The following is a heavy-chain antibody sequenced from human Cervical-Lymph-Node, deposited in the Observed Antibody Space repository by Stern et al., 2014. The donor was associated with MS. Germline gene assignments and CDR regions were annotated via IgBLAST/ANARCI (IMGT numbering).Heavy chain of an antibody. CDR1: GYTFTNYG. J-gene: IGHJ6*02. CDR2: ISAYNGDT. D-gene: IGHD4-11*01. Sequence: MQLVESGAEVKKPGASVKVSCKASGYTFTNYGIGWGRQAPGRGLEWMGWISAYNGDTSHAQKFQDRVTVTTDTSTNTGYMELRSLRSDDTAVYYCARVGLGLQYPEEYGMDVWGPGTTVTVFS. CDR3: ARVGLGLQYPEEYGMDV. V-gene: IGHV1-18*01.